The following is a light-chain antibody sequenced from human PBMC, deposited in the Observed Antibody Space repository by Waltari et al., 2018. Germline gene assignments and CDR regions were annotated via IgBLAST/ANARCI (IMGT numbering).Light chain of an antibody. J-gene: IGKJ4*01. V-gene: IGKV3-20*01. CDR1: QTISSNY. Sequence: EIVLTQSPGTLSLSPGERATPSCRASQTISSNYLAWYQQKPGQAPRLLIYGASSRATGIPDRFSGSGSGTDFTLTISRLEPEDFAVYYCQQYGTSPLTFGGETKVEIK. CDR3: QQYGTSPLT. CDR2: GAS.